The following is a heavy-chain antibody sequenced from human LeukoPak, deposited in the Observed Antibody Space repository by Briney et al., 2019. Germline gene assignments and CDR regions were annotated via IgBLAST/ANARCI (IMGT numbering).Heavy chain of an antibody. CDR2: INYSGSA. CDR1: GGSISNYY. Sequence: PSETLSLTCTVSGGSISNYYWSWIRQPPGKGLEWIGYINYSGSANYNPSLKSRVTISVDTSKNQFSLILTSVTAADTAVYYCARVYRDAFWCGYSTHFDYWGQGTLVTVSS. CDR3: ARVYRDAFWCGYSTHFDY. D-gene: IGHD3-3*01. J-gene: IGHJ4*02. V-gene: IGHV4-59*01.